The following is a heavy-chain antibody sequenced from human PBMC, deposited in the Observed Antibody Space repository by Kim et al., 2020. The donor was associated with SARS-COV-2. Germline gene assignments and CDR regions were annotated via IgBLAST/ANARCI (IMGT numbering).Heavy chain of an antibody. J-gene: IGHJ4*02. CDR2: ISSNGGST. CDR1: GFTFSSYA. CDR3: VFRPGYSSSWDRGFDY. D-gene: IGHD6-13*01. V-gene: IGHV3-64D*09. Sequence: GGSLRLSCSASGFTFSSYAMHWVRQAPGKGLEYVSAISSNGGSTYYADSVKGRFTISRDNSKNTLYLQMSSLRAEDTAVYYCVFRPGYSSSWDRGFDYWGQGTLVTVSS.